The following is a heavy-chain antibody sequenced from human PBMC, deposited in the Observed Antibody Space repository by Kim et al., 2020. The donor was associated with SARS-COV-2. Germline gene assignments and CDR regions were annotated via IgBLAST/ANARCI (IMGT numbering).Heavy chain of an antibody. J-gene: IGHJ4*02. CDR3: ARSGTSTSRLFDY. D-gene: IGHD3-10*01. CDR1: GYSFTNYW. V-gene: IGHV5-51*01. Sequence: GESLKISCKGSGYSFTNYWIGWVRQMPGKGLVWMGSIYAGDSDTRYSPSVQGQVTISADKSISTAYLQWSSLKASDSAMYFCARSGTSTSRLFDYWGQGTLVTVPS. CDR2: IYAGDSDT.